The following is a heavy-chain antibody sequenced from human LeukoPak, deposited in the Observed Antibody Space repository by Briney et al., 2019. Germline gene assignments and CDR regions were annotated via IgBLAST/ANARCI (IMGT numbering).Heavy chain of an antibody. J-gene: IGHJ4*02. CDR3: ARVVAGITRLGVFDY. D-gene: IGHD3-10*01. V-gene: IGHV3-21*04. CDR2: ISSSSSYI. Sequence: GGSLRLSCAASGFTFSSYSMNWVRQAPGKGLEWVSSISSSSSYIYYADSVKGRFTISRDNAKNSLYLQMNSLRAEDTAVYYCARVVAGITRLGVFDYWGQGTLVTVSS. CDR1: GFTFSSYS.